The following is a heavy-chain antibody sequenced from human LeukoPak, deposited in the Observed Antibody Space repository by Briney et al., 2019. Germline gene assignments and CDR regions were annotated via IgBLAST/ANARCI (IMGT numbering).Heavy chain of an antibody. CDR1: GFTFRSDA. V-gene: IGHV3-23*01. CDR3: AKTRVRYSNYAGFDY. J-gene: IGHJ4*02. D-gene: IGHD4-11*01. Sequence: PGGSLRLSCAASGFTFRSDAMSWVRQAPGKGLEWGSDIIGSGGSTYYADSVRGRVTISRENSKNTLCLQMNSLRADDTAVYYCAKTRVRYSNYAGFDYWGQGTLVTVSS. CDR2: IIGSGGST.